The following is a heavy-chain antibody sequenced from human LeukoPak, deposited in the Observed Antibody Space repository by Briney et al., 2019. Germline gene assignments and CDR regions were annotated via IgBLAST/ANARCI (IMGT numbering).Heavy chain of an antibody. D-gene: IGHD6-13*01. Sequence: GGSLRLSCAASGFTFSSYGMHWVRQAPGKGLEWVAVIWYDGSNKYYADSVKGRSTISRDNSKNTLYLQMNSLRAEDTAVYYCARDGYSSSFYPYYYYMDVWGKGTTVTVSS. CDR1: GFTFSSYG. J-gene: IGHJ6*03. V-gene: IGHV3-33*01. CDR2: IWYDGSNK. CDR3: ARDGYSSSFYPYYYYMDV.